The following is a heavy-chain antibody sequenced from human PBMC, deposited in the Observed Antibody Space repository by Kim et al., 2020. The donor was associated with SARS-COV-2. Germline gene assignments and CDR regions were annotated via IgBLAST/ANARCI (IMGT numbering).Heavy chain of an antibody. CDR2: ISYDGSNK. D-gene: IGHD6-13*01. CDR1: GFTFSSYG. Sequence: GGSLRLSYAASGFTFSSYGMHWVRQAPGKGLEWVAVISYDGSNKYYADSVKGRFTISRDNSKNTLYLQMNSLRAEDTAVYYCAKEPGTGGYYYYYMDVWGKGTTVTVSS. J-gene: IGHJ6*03. CDR3: AKEPGTGGYYYYYMDV. V-gene: IGHV3-30*18.